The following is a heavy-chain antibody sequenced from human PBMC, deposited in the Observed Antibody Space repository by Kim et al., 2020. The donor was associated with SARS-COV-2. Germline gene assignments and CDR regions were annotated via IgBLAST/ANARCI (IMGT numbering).Heavy chain of an antibody. CDR2: ISFDGKLA. Sequence: GGSLRLSCAGSGFTFSCYGIHWVRQAPGKGLEWVAVISFDGKLAYSAESVKGRFTISRDNSKNTLYLQMNNLRPEETAAYYCAKEIRTSAGPWIFDIWGQGTMVTVSS. D-gene: IGHD1-1*01. CDR3: AKEIRTSAGPWIFDI. J-gene: IGHJ3*02. V-gene: IGHV3-30*18. CDR1: GFTFSCYG.